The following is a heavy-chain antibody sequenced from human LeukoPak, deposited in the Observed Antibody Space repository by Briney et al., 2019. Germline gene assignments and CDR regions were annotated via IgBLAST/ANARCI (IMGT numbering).Heavy chain of an antibody. V-gene: IGHV3-33*05. Sequence: GSLRLSCAASGFTFSSYGMHWVRQAPGKGLEWVAVISYDGSNKYYADSVKGRFTISRDSAKNSLYLQMNSLRAEDTAVYYCARDHNYGSGLNWFDPWGQGTLVTVSS. J-gene: IGHJ5*02. CDR3: ARDHNYGSGLNWFDP. CDR1: GFTFSSYG. D-gene: IGHD3-10*01. CDR2: ISYDGSNK.